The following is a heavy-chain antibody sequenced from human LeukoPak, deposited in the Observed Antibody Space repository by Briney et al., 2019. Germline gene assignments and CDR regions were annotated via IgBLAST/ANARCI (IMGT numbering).Heavy chain of an antibody. CDR3: ATSNDAKIAPFDH. J-gene: IGHJ4*02. CDR2: INTKGET. Sequence: PSETLSLTCTVSGVSMCAYQWSWVRQSPEKGLEWIGCINTKGETSYNPSLKSRVTTSVDTSKSQFSLRLTSVTAADTAVYYCATSNDAKIAPFDHWGQGAPVTVSS. V-gene: IGHV4-4*09. D-gene: IGHD2-21*01. CDR1: GVSMCAYQ.